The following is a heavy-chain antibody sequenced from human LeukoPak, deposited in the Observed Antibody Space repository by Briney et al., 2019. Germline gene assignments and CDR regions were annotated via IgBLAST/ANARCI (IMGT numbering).Heavy chain of an antibody. CDR3: AKDIALAGHDY. V-gene: IGHV3-30*18. CDR1: GFTFSNYG. D-gene: IGHD6-19*01. Sequence: GGSLRLSCAASGFTFSNYGMHWVRQAPGKGLEWVAVISYDGNNKYYADSVKGRFTISRDNSKNTLYLQMNSLRAEDTAVYYCAKDIALAGHDYWGQGTLVTVSS. CDR2: ISYDGNNK. J-gene: IGHJ4*02.